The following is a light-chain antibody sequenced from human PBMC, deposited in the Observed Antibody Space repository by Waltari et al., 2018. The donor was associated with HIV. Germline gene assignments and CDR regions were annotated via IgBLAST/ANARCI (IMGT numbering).Light chain of an antibody. CDR3: QQSHSAPFT. V-gene: IGKV1-39*01. Sequence: HMTQSTHSLSASVGDRVTITRRSSKSITGYVNWYQQKPGKAPDLLIYAASTLESGVPSRFTGSGSGTDFTLTISSLQPEDLATYYCQQSHSAPFTFGPGTRVDFK. CDR1: KSITGY. CDR2: AAS. J-gene: IGKJ3*01.